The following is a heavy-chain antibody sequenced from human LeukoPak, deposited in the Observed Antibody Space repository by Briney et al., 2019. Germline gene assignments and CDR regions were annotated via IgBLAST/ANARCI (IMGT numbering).Heavy chain of an antibody. J-gene: IGHJ2*01. Sequence: AGESLKISCKGFGYSFTNYWIGWVRQMPGKGLEWMGIVYPGDSETRYSPSFQGLVTISANKSISTAYLEWNSLRASDTAIYFCASRISGEYAGDWYFDLWGRGTLVSVS. CDR1: GYSFTNYW. V-gene: IGHV5-51*01. D-gene: IGHD6-19*01. CDR3: ASRISGEYAGDWYFDL. CDR2: VYPGDSET.